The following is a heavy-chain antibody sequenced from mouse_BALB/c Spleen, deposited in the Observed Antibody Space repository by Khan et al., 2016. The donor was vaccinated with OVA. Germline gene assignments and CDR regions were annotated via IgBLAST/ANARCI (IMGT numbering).Heavy chain of an antibody. V-gene: IGHV5-17*02. CDR3: AIGNYYGTSYVDY. J-gene: IGHJ2*01. CDR1: GFTFSSFG. CDR2: ISTGSYTI. Sequence: EVELVESGGGLVQPGGSRKLSCAVSGFTFSSFGMHWVRQAPEKGLEWVAYISTGSYTIYYADTVKGRFTISRDNPKNTLFLQMTSLRSEDTAMSYCAIGNYYGTSYVDYWGQGTTLTVSS. D-gene: IGHD1-1*01.